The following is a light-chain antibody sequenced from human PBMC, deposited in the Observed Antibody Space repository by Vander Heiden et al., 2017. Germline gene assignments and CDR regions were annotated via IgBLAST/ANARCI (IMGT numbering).Light chain of an antibody. CDR2: LGS. Sequence: DLVLTQSPRSLSVTPGQTASISCRSSQSLLHTNGYNYLEWYLQKPGQSLQLLIYLGSDRASGVSARFGGSGSGTDFTLHISKVEAADVGVYYCMQSLQTYTFGRGTKLEI. CDR3: MQSLQTYT. CDR1: QSLLHTNGYNY. J-gene: IGKJ2*01. V-gene: IGKV2-28*01.